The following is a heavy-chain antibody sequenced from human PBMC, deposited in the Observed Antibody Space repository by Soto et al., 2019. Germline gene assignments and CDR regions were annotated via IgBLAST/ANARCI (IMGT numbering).Heavy chain of an antibody. CDR2: IKQDGRQK. CDR3: ARGQLYSASWRGGFYP. J-gene: IGHJ5*02. V-gene: IGHV3-7*03. D-gene: IGHD5-18*01. Sequence: EVQLVASGGGLVQPGGSLRLSCAASGFSFSKFWLSCVRQAPGQGLEWVAKIKQDGRQKSYVDSVKGRFTSSRDHAKNSLNQQMNRLTADDTAVYYCARGQLYSASWRGGFYPWGHGTLVTVSS. CDR1: GFSFSKFW.